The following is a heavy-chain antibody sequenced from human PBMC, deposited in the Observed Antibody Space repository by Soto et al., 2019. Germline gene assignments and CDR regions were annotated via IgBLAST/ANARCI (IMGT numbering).Heavy chain of an antibody. D-gene: IGHD2-21*02. Sequence: SVEVSCKAAGGTFISYAMSWVRQAPGQGLEWMGGIIPIFGTANYAQKFQGRVTITADESTSTAYMELSSLRSEDTAVYYCARDYCGGDCPPYYGMDVWGQGTTVTVSS. CDR3: ARDYCGGDCPPYYGMDV. J-gene: IGHJ6*02. CDR2: IIPIFGTA. CDR1: GGTFISYA. V-gene: IGHV1-69*13.